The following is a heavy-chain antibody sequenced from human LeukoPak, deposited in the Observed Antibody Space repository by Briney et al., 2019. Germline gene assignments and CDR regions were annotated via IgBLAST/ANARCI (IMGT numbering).Heavy chain of an antibody. Sequence: SETLSPTCTVSGGSISSYYWSWIRQPPGKGLEWIGYIYYSGSTNYNPSLKSQVTISVDTSKNQFSLKLSSVTAADTAVYYCARVDSSSWSEDYWGQGTLVTVSS. CDR2: IYYSGST. CDR3: ARVDSSSWSEDY. J-gene: IGHJ4*02. CDR1: GGSISSYY. V-gene: IGHV4-59*01. D-gene: IGHD6-13*01.